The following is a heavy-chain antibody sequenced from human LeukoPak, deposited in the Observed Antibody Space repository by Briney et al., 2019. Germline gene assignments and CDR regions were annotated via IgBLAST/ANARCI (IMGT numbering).Heavy chain of an antibody. D-gene: IGHD3-10*01. Sequence: PGGSLRLSCAASGFTFSSYWMSWVRQAPGKGLEWVANIKQDGSEKYYVDSVKGRFTISRDNSKNTLYLQMNSLRAEDTAVYYCARDIGYGSGSYDYWGQGTLVTVSS. CDR3: ARDIGYGSGSYDY. J-gene: IGHJ4*02. CDR1: GFTFSSYW. CDR2: IKQDGSEK. V-gene: IGHV3-7*03.